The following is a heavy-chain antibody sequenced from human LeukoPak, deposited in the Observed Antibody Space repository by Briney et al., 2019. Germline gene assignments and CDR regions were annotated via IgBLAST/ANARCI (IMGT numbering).Heavy chain of an antibody. CDR1: GGSISSYY. V-gene: IGHV4-34*01. CDR3: RRRHTRWLQFYYYYMDV. J-gene: IGHJ6*03. Sequence: SETLSLTCTVSGGSISSYYWSWIRQPPGKGLEWIGEINHSGSTNYNPSLKSRVTISVDTSKNQFSLKLSSVTAADTFLYYCRRRHTRWLQFYYYYMDVWGKGTTVTVSS. CDR2: INHSGST. D-gene: IGHD5-24*01.